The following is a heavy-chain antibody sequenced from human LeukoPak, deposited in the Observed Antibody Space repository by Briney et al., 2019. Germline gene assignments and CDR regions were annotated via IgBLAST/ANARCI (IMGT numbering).Heavy chain of an antibody. CDR1: GYTFTGYY. J-gene: IGHJ4*02. CDR3: ARVYYYYDSSGILTLYFDY. D-gene: IGHD3-22*01. Sequence: ASVKVSCKASGYTFTGYYLHWVRQAPGQGLEWMAWIDPKSGGTSYAQKFQGRVTLTRNTSISTAYMELTRLRSDDTAVYYCARVYYYYDSSGILTLYFDYWGQGTLVTVSS. CDR2: IDPKSGGT. V-gene: IGHV1-2*02.